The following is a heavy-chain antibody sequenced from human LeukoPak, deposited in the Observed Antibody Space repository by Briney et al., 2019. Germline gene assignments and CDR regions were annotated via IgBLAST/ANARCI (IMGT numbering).Heavy chain of an antibody. D-gene: IGHD2-2*01. CDR1: GGTFSSYA. CDR3: AGSGGIVVVPAATYDWYFDL. CDR2: IIPILGIG. J-gene: IGHJ2*01. V-gene: IGHV1-69*04. Sequence: SVKVSCKASGGTFSSYAISWVRQAPGQGLAWMGRIIPILGIGNYAQKFQGRVTITADKSTSTAYMELSSLRSEDTAVYYCAGSGGIVVVPAATYDWYFDLWGRGTLVTVSS.